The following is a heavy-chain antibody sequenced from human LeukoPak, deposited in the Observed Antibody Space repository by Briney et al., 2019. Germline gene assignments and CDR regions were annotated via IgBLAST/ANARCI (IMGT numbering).Heavy chain of an antibody. CDR3: ASRVVRGVISYYYGMDV. V-gene: IGHV3-48*04. CDR2: ISSSGSTI. J-gene: IGHJ6*02. CDR1: GFTFSTYG. D-gene: IGHD3-10*01. Sequence: GGSLRLSCTASGFTFSTYGMIWVRQAPGKGLEWVSYISSSGSTIYYADSVKGRFTISRDNAKNSLYLQMNSLRAKDTAVYYCASRVVRGVISYYYGMDVWGQGTTVTVSS.